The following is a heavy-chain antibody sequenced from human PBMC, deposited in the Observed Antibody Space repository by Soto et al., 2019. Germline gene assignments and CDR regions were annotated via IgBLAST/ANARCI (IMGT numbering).Heavy chain of an antibody. D-gene: IGHD3-10*01. J-gene: IGHJ5*02. V-gene: IGHV5-10-1*01. Sequence: GESLKISCKGSGYSFTSYWISWVRQMPGKGLEWMGRIDPSDSYTNYSPSFQGHVTISADKSISTAYLQWSSLKTSDTAIYYCAGSHYYGSGSYYNVLDPWGQGTLVTVSS. CDR1: GYSFTSYW. CDR3: AGSHYYGSGSYYNVLDP. CDR2: IDPSDSYT.